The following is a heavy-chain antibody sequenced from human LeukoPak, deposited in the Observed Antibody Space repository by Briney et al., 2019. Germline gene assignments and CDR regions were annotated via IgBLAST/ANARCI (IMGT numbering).Heavy chain of an antibody. CDR2: ISSSGSTR. Sequence: GGSLRLSCAASGFTFSRYEMNWVRQAPGKGLEWVSYISSSGSTRYYADSVKGRFTISRDNAKNSLYLQMNSLRAEDTAVYYCARVQTTVTTLDYWGQGTLVTVSS. CDR3: ARVQTTVTTLDY. CDR1: GFTFSRYE. V-gene: IGHV3-48*03. J-gene: IGHJ4*02. D-gene: IGHD4-17*01.